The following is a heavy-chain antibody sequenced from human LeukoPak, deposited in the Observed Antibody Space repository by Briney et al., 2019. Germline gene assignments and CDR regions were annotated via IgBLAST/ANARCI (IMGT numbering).Heavy chain of an antibody. V-gene: IGHV1-2*06. CDR1: GYTFTGYY. CDR3: ARLVITGDIDY. Sequence: ASVKVSCKASGYTFTGYYMHWVRQAPGQGLEWMGRINPNSGGTNYAQKFQGRVTMTRDTSISTAYMGLSRLRSDDTAVYYCARLVITGDIDYWGQGTLVTVSS. J-gene: IGHJ4*02. CDR2: INPNSGGT. D-gene: IGHD7-27*01.